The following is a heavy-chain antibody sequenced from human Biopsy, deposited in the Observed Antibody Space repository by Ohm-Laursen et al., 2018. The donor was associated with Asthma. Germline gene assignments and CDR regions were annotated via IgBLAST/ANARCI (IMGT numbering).Heavy chain of an antibody. J-gene: IGHJ4*02. CDR3: ARGPEYVRSSGALDY. CDR2: IIPIFGPT. CDR1: GGTFSSSS. D-gene: IGHD2-2*01. Sequence: SSVKVSCKASGGTFSSSSINWVRQAPGQGLEWTGRIIPIFGPTNYAQKFQGRVTISADDSTSTAYMELSSLSSEDTALYYCARGPEYVRSSGALDYWGQGTLVTVSS. V-gene: IGHV1-69*15.